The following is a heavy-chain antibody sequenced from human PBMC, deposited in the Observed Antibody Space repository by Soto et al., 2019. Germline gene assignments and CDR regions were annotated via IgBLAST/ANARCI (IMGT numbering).Heavy chain of an antibody. Sequence: GASVKVSCKASGYTFTSYYMHWVRQAPGQGLEWMGIINPSGGSTSYAQKFQGRVTMTRDTSTSTVYMELSSLRSEDTAVYYCARGGDGLRFLEWSINWFDPRGQRTLVTVSS. CDR3: ARGGDGLRFLEWSINWFDP. V-gene: IGHV1-46*01. CDR2: INPSGGST. J-gene: IGHJ5*02. CDR1: GYTFTSYY. D-gene: IGHD3-3*01.